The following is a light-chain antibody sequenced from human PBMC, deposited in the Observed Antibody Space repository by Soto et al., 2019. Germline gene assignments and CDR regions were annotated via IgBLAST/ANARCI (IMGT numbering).Light chain of an antibody. CDR1: QGISTY. CDR2: AAS. J-gene: IGKJ5*01. CDR3: QQSYSTTWT. Sequence: DIQMTQSPSSLSASVGDRVPITCRASQGISTYLNWYQQKPGKAPKLLIYAASSLQSGVPSRLSGSGSETDFTLTISSLQPEDFATYSCQQSYSTTWTFGQGARLEIK. V-gene: IGKV1-39*01.